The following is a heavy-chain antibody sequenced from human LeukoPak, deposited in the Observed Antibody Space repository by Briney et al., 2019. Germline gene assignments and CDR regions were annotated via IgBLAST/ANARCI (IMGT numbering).Heavy chain of an antibody. CDR3: ARLRWEFDY. CDR2: IYYSGST. Sequence: PSETLSLTCTVSGGSISSSSYYWGWIRQPPGTGLEWIGSIYYSGSTYYNPSLKSRVTISVDTSKDQFSLKLSSVTAADTAVYYCARLRWEFDYWGQGTLATVSS. CDR1: GGSISSSSYY. V-gene: IGHV4-39*01. J-gene: IGHJ4*02. D-gene: IGHD1-26*01.